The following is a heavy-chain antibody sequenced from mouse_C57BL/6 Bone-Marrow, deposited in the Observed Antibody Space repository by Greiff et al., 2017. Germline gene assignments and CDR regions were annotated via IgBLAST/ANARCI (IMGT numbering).Heavy chain of an antibody. Sequence: VQLKQSGAELVRPGASVKLSCTASGFNIKDDYMHWVKQRPEQGLEWIGWIDPENGDTEYASKFQGKATITADTSSNTAYLQLSSLTSEDTAVYYCTTGNFDYWGKGTTLTVSS. J-gene: IGHJ2*01. CDR3: TTGNFDY. CDR2: IDPENGDT. V-gene: IGHV14-4*01. CDR1: GFNIKDDY.